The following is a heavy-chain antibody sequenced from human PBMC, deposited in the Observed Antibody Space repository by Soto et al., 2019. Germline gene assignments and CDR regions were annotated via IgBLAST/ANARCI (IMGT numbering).Heavy chain of an antibody. V-gene: IGHV3-30*18. CDR3: AKDFYPYSSGWSHAFDI. CDR2: ISYDGSNK. D-gene: IGHD6-19*01. CDR1: GFTFISYG. J-gene: IGHJ3*02. Sequence: GGSLRLSCAASGFTFISYGMHWFRHSPCKWLEWVAVISYDGSNKYYADSVKGRFTISRDNSKNTLYLQMNSLRAEDTAVYYCAKDFYPYSSGWSHAFDIWGQGTMVTVSS.